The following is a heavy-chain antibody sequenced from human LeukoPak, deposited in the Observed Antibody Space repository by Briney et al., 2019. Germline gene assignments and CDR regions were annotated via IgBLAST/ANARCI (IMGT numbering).Heavy chain of an antibody. D-gene: IGHD3-10*01. V-gene: IGHV4-39*07. CDR2: IYYSGST. Sequence: PGGSLRLSCAASGFTFSSYEMNWVRQPPGKGLEWIGSIYYSGSTYYNPSLKSRVTISVDTSKNQFSLKLSSVTAADTAVYYCARVGSGNYYMDVWGKGTTVTVSS. J-gene: IGHJ6*03. CDR3: ARVGSGNYYMDV. CDR1: GFTFSSYE.